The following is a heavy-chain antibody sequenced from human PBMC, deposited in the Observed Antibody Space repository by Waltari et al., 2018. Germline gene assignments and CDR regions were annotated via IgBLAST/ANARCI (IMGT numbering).Heavy chain of an antibody. Sequence: QVQLQESGPGLVTPSETLSLTCTVSGGSISSYYWSWIRQPAGKGLEWIGRIYTSGSTNYNPSLKSRVTMSVDTSKNQFSLKLSSVTAADTAVYYCAREGSSSSFAGAPLFDYWGQGTLVTVSS. CDR3: AREGSSSSFAGAPLFDY. D-gene: IGHD6-6*01. CDR2: IYTSGST. J-gene: IGHJ4*02. CDR1: GGSISSYY. V-gene: IGHV4-4*07.